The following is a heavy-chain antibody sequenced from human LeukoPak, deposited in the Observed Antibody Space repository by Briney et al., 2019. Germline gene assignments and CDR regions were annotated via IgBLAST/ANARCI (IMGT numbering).Heavy chain of an antibody. CDR1: GGSFSGYY. CDR2: INHSGST. V-gene: IGHV4-34*01. J-gene: IGHJ4*02. CDR3: ARGRVEVGATYYFDY. D-gene: IGHD1-26*01. Sequence: SETLSLTCAVYGGSFSGYYWSWIRQPPGKGLEWIGEINHSGSTNYNPSLKSRVTISVGTSKNQFSLKLSSVTAADTAVYYCARGRVEVGATYYFDYWGQGTLVTVSS.